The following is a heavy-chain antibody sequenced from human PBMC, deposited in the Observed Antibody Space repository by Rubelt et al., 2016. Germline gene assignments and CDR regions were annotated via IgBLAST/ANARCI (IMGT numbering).Heavy chain of an antibody. CDR3: VRDSTEVFDI. CDR1: GYRFSTSW. V-gene: IGHV5-51*03. CDR2: IYPADSET. J-gene: IGHJ3*02. Sequence: EVQLVQSGAEVKKPGESLKISCKTSGYRFSTSWIAWVRQMPGKGLEWMGTIYPADSETTYSPSFQGQVTISADNSSKTAYLQWSSLKASDTAVYYCVRDSTEVFDIWGQGTMVTVSS. D-gene: IGHD2-21*02.